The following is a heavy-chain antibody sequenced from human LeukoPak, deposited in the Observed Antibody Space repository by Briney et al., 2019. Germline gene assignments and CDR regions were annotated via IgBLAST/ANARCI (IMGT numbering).Heavy chain of an antibody. CDR3: AKDHFEYDILTGYSDY. V-gene: IGHV3-23*01. CDR1: GFTCSNFV. J-gene: IGHJ4*02. D-gene: IGHD3-9*01. CDR2: ISDSGGRA. Sequence: QAGGSLRLSCAASGFTCSNFVMSWVRQAPGKGLEWVSTISDSGGRAYYADSVKGRFTISRDNSKNTLYLQMSSLRTEDTAVYYCAKDHFEYDILTGYSDYWGQGTLVTVSS.